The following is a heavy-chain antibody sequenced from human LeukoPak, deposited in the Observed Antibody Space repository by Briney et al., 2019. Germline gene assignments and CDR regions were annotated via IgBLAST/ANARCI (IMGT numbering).Heavy chain of an antibody. CDR1: GYTFTRYY. J-gene: IGHJ5*02. CDR2: INPNSGGT. D-gene: IGHD2-2*01. CDR3: ARFISRYCSSTSCATNWFDP. V-gene: IGHV1-2*02. Sequence: ASVKVSCKASGYTFTRYYMHWVRQAPGQGLEWMGWINPNSGGTNYAQKFQGRVTMTRDTSISTAYMELSRLRSDDTAVYYCARFISRYCSSTSCATNWFDPWGQGILVTVSS.